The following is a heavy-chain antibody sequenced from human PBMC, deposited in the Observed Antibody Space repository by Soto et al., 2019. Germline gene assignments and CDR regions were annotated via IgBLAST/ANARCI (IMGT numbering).Heavy chain of an antibody. CDR1: GGSISSSSYY. CDR2: IYYSGST. D-gene: IGHD4-17*01. J-gene: IGHJ4*02. CDR3: ARQPEDYYGDYFASSIFDY. V-gene: IGHV4-39*01. Sequence: QLQLQESGPGLVKPSETLSLTCTVSGGSISSSSYYWGWIRQPPGKGLEWIGSIYYSGSTYYNPSLKSRVTISVDTSKNQFSLKLSSVTAADTAVYYCARQPEDYYGDYFASSIFDYWGQGTLVTVSS.